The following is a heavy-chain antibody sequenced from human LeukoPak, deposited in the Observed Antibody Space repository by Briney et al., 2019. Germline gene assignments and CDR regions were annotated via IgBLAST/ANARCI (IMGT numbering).Heavy chain of an antibody. CDR3: ARDDYDFWSGFRYFDL. CDR1: GGSISSYY. D-gene: IGHD3-3*01. Sequence: SETLSLTCTVSGGSISSYYWSWIRQPPGKGLEWIGYIYYSGSTNYNPSLKSRVTISVDTSKNQFSLKLSSVTAADTAVYYCARDDYDFWSGFRYFDLWGRGTLVTVSS. J-gene: IGHJ2*01. CDR2: IYYSGST. V-gene: IGHV4-59*12.